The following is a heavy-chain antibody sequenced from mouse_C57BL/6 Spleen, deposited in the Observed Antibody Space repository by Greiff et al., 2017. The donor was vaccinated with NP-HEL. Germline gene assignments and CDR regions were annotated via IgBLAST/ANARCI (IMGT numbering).Heavy chain of an antibody. CDR3: ARVELGHWYFDV. J-gene: IGHJ1*03. CDR2: ISDGGSYT. D-gene: IGHD4-1*01. V-gene: IGHV5-4*01. CDR1: GFTFSSYA. Sequence: EVHLVESGGGLVKPGGSLKLSCAASGFTFSSYAMSWVRQTPEKRLAWVATISDGGSYTYYPDNVKGRFTISRDNAKNNLYLQMSHLKSEDTAMYYCARVELGHWYFDVWGTGTTVTVSS.